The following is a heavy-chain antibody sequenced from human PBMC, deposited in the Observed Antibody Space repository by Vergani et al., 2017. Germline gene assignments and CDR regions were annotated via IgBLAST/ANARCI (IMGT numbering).Heavy chain of an antibody. CDR1: GGSISSYY. V-gene: IGHV4-59*01. J-gene: IGHJ2*01. CDR2: IYYSGST. Sequence: QVQLQESGPGLVKPSETLSLTCTVSGGSISSYYWSWIRQPPGQGLEWIGYIYYSGSTNYNPSLKSRVTISVDTSKNQFSLKLSSVTAADTAVYYCAREAYCGGDCYSLNYWYFDLWGRGTLVTVSS. CDR3: AREAYCGGDCYSLNYWYFDL. D-gene: IGHD2-21*02.